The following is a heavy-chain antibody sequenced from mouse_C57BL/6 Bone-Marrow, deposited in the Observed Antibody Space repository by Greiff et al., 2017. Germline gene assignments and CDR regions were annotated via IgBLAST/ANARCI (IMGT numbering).Heavy chain of an antibody. CDR3: ARLGPFYCYAMDY. J-gene: IGHJ4*01. CDR2: IYPGGGYT. Sequence: VQLQESGAELVRPGTSVKMSCKASGYTFTNYWIGWAKQRPGHGLEWIGDIYPGGGYTNYNEKFKGKATLTADKSSSTAYMQFSSLTSEDSAIYYCARLGPFYCYAMDYWGQGTSVTVSS. V-gene: IGHV1-63*01. CDR1: GYTFTNYW.